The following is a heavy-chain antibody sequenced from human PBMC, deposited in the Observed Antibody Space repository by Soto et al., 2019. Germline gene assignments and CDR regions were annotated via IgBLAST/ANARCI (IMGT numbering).Heavy chain of an antibody. CDR1: GYTFSDYY. CDR2: INPNSGGT. V-gene: IGHV1-2*02. D-gene: IGHD1-1*01. J-gene: IGHJ4*02. Sequence: ASLKVSCKASGYTFSDYYIHWFRQAPGQGLEWMGWINPNSGGTKYAPKFQGGVTMTRDTSITTAYMELSRLRSGDTAVYYCAREPATAKPEGVDFWGQGTLVTVSS. CDR3: AREPATAKPEGVDF.